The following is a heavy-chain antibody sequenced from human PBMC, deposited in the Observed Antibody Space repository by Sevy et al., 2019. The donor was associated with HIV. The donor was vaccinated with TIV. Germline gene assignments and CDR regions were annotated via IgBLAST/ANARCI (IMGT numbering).Heavy chain of an antibody. V-gene: IGHV1-2*02. CDR1: GYIFTGYY. D-gene: IGHD3-3*01. CDR2: IKPDSGDT. CDR3: ARAGARGVFGVILDKFDYYMDV. Sequence: ASVKVSCKASGYIFTGYYIHWVRQAPGQGLEWMGYIKPDSGDTNYSKRFQGRVTMTRDTSIKTAYMELSRLTFDDTAVYFCARAGARGVFGVILDKFDYYMDVWGEGTTVTVS. J-gene: IGHJ6*03.